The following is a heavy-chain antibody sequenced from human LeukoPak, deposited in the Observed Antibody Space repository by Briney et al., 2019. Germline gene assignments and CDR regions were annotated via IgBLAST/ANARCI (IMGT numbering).Heavy chain of an antibody. V-gene: IGHV4-39*07. D-gene: IGHD1-26*01. J-gene: IGHJ4*02. Sequence: SETLSLTCTVSGGSISSSSYYWGWIRQPPGKGLEWIGRIYYSGSTDYNPSLNSRVTISVDTSKNQFSLKLSSVTAADTAVYYCARGYSIDYWGQGTLVTVSS. CDR1: GGSISSSSYY. CDR2: IYYSGST. CDR3: ARGYSIDY.